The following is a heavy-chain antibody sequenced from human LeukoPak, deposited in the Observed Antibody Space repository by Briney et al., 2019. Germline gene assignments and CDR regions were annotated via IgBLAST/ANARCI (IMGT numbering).Heavy chain of an antibody. J-gene: IGHJ6*02. CDR2: IRSKANSYAT. D-gene: IGHD3-10*01. Sequence: GGSLRLSCAASGFTFSGSAMHWVRQASGKGLEWVGRIRSKANSYATAYAASVKGRFTISRDDSKNTAYLQMNSLKTEDTAVYYCTQHSEVRGVIVGYYYYGMDVWGQGTTVTVSS. CDR3: TQHSEVRGVIVGYYYYGMDV. CDR1: GFTFSGSA. V-gene: IGHV3-73*01.